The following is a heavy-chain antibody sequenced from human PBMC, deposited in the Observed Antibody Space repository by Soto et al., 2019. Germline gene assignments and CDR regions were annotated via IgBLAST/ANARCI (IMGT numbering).Heavy chain of an antibody. J-gene: IGHJ5*02. CDR2: MNPNSGNT. CDR3: ARVYYWNYEFDP. CDR1: GYTFTSHD. Sequence: ASVKVSCKASGYTFTSHDINWVRQATGQGLEWMGWMNPNSGNTVYAQKFQGRVTMTRNTSISTAYMELSSLRSEDTAVYYGARVYYWNYEFDPWGQGTMVTVSS. V-gene: IGHV1-8*01. D-gene: IGHD1-7*01.